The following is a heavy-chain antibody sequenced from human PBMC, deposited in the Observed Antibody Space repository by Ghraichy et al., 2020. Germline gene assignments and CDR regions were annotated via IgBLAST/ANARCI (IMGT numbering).Heavy chain of an antibody. CDR2: ISGSADTT. Sequence: GGSLRLSCAASGFTFNNYAMSWVRQAPGKGLEWVSAISGSADTTYYANSVRGRFTISRDNSKNSVYLQMNSLRAEDTAVYYCAWHSRWSDVDCWGQGTLVTGAS. CDR3: AWHSRWSDVDC. D-gene: IGHD4-23*01. CDR1: GFTFNNYA. V-gene: IGHV3-23*01. J-gene: IGHJ4*02.